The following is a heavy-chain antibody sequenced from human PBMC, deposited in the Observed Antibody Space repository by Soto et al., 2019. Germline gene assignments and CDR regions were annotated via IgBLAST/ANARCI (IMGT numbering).Heavy chain of an antibody. V-gene: IGHV3-48*01. CDR2: ISSSSSTI. CDR3: AQHPERIAEIGWFDP. Sequence: EVQLVESGGGLVQPGGSLRLSCAASGFTFSSYSMNWVRQAPGKGLEWVSYISSSSSTIYYADSVKGRFTISRDNAKNSLYLQMNSLRAEDTAVYCCAQHPERIAEIGWFDPWGQGTLVTVSS. J-gene: IGHJ5*02. D-gene: IGHD6-13*01. CDR1: GFTFSSYS.